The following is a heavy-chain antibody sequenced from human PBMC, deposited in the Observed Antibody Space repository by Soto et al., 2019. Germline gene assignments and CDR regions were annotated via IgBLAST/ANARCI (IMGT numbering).Heavy chain of an antibody. D-gene: IGHD6-19*01. CDR2: INAGNGNT. J-gene: IGHJ4*02. Sequence: GASVKVSCKASGYTFTGYAMHWVRQAPGQRLEWMGWINAGNGNTKYSQKFQGRVTITRDTSASTAYMELSSLRSEDTAVYYCAEAVARGCYFDYWGQGTLVTVSS. V-gene: IGHV1-3*01. CDR3: AEAVARGCYFDY. CDR1: GYTFTGYA.